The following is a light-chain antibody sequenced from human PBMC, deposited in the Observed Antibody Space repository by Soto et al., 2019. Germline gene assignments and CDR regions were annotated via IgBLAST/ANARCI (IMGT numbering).Light chain of an antibody. J-gene: IGKJ1*01. Sequence: DIQMTQSPSTLSASVGDRVTITCRASQSIDSWLAWYQHKPGKAPKLLIFKASTLETGVPSRFSGSGSETEFTLTISSLQPDDSATYYCQPYNSYSRTFGQGSTVDI. CDR3: QPYNSYSRT. CDR1: QSIDSW. V-gene: IGKV1-5*03. CDR2: KAS.